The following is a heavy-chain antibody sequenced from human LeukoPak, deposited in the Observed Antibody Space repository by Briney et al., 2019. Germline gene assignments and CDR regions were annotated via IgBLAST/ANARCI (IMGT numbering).Heavy chain of an antibody. CDR1: GFTFSDHF. V-gene: IGHV3-72*01. CDR2: TRNKANSYIT. D-gene: IGHD1-26*01. Sequence: GGPLRLSCAASGFTFSDHFLDWVRQAPGKGLEWVGRTRNKANSYITEYAASVKGRFIISRDDSKNSLYLQMSSLKTDDTAMYYCASIRGTFGYWGQGTLLTVSS. J-gene: IGHJ4*02. CDR3: ASIRGTFGY.